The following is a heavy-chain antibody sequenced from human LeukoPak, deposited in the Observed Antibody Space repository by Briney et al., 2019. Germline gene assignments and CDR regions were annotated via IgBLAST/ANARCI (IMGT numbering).Heavy chain of an antibody. CDR2: ISYDGYNK. V-gene: IGHV3-30*04. J-gene: IGHJ4*02. CDR1: GFSFSTYA. CDR3: VRGNYYDSSGFDVSGY. Sequence: GGSLRLSCAASGFSFSTYAVHWVRQAPDQGLEWVAFISYDGYNKYYADPVKGRFTISRDNSNNTLHLQVNSLRAEDTALYYCVRGNYYDSSGFDVSGYWGQGALVTVSS. D-gene: IGHD3-22*01.